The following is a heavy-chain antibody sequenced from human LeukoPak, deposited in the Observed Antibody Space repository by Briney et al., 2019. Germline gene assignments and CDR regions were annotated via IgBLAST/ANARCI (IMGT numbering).Heavy chain of an antibody. CDR3: ASYCSSTSCYSNVAFDI. Sequence: ASVKVSCKASGYTFTGYYMHWVLQAPGQGLEWMGWINPNSGGTNYAQKVQGRVTMTRDTSISTAYMELSRLRSDDTAVYYCASYCSSTSCYSNVAFDIWGQGTMVTVSS. D-gene: IGHD2-2*02. CDR1: GYTFTGYY. V-gene: IGHV1-2*02. J-gene: IGHJ3*02. CDR2: INPNSGGT.